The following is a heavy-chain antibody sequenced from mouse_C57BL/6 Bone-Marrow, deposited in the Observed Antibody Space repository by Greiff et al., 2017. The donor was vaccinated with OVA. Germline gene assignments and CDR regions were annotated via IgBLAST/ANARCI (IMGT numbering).Heavy chain of an antibody. D-gene: IGHD4-1*01. CDR3: ARGGTSPFAY. Sequence: SGPELVKPGASVKISCKASGYSFTGYYMNWVKQSPEKSLEWIGEINPSTGGTTSNQKFKAKATLTVDKSSSTAYMQLKSLTSEDSAVYYGARGGTSPFAYGGQGTLVTVSA. J-gene: IGHJ3*01. CDR2: INPSTGGT. V-gene: IGHV1-42*01. CDR1: GYSFTGYY.